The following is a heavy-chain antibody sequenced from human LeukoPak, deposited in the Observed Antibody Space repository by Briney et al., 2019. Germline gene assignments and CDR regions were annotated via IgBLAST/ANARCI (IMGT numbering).Heavy chain of an antibody. CDR3: ARVPVARRDYYYGMDV. CDR1: GGSVSSGSYY. J-gene: IGHJ6*02. V-gene: IGHV4-61*01. CDR2: IYYSGST. Sequence: SETLSLTCTVSGGSVSSGSYYWSWLRQPPGKGLEWIGYIYYSGSTNYNPSLKSRVTISVDTSKNQFSLKLSSVTAADTAVYYCARVPVARRDYYYGMDVWGQGTTVTVSS.